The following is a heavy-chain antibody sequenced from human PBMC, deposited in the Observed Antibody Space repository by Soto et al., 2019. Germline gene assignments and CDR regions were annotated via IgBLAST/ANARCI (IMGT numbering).Heavy chain of an antibody. V-gene: IGHV4-34*01. D-gene: IGHD5-18*01. Sequence: SETLSLTCAVYGGSFSGYYWSWIRQPPGKGLEWIGEINHSGSTNYNPSLKSRVTISVDTSKNQFSLKLSSVTAADTAVYYCAAQYSYGFPFDYWGQGTLVTVSS. CDR3: AAQYSYGFPFDY. CDR2: INHSGST. CDR1: GGSFSGYY. J-gene: IGHJ4*02.